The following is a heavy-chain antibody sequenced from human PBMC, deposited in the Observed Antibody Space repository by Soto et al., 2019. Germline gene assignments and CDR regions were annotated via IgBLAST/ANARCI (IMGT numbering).Heavy chain of an antibody. CDR3: AHGSCSSADCYPNPYLDY. CDR2: IYWDDDE. V-gene: IGHV2-5*02. D-gene: IGHD2-2*01. Sequence: QITLKESGPTLVKPTQTLTLTCTFSGFSLSTTAEGVGWIRQPPGKALEWLALIYWDDDERYSPSLKSRLTITKDTSKNQVVLTMTNVDPVGTATYYCAHGSCSSADCYPNPYLDYWGQGILVTVSS. J-gene: IGHJ4*02. CDR1: GFSLSTTAEG.